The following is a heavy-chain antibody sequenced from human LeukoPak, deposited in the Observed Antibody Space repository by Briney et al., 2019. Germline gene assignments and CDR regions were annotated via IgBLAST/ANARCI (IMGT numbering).Heavy chain of an antibody. Sequence: ASVKVSCKAFGYTFTSNYMHWVRQAPGQGPEWMGVISPSGGSTTYAQKFQGRVTMTRDTSISTAYMELSRLRSDDTAVYYCARDPGYSSGWTKEDDAFDIWGQGTMVTVSS. D-gene: IGHD6-19*01. CDR3: ARDPGYSSGWTKEDDAFDI. V-gene: IGHV1-46*01. CDR2: ISPSGGST. J-gene: IGHJ3*02. CDR1: GYTFTSNY.